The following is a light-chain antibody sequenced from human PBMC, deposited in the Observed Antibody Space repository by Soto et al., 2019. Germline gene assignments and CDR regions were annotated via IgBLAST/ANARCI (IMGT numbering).Light chain of an antibody. Sequence: DIQMTQSPSSLSASVGDRVTITCRASQSITNYLNWYQQKPGEAPKLLIYGASTLEGGVPARFSGSGSGTDSTLTISSLQPEDFATYYCHQTYSTPPSTFGPGTKVDSK. CDR2: GAS. CDR3: HQTYSTPPST. V-gene: IGKV1-39*01. CDR1: QSITNY. J-gene: IGKJ3*01.